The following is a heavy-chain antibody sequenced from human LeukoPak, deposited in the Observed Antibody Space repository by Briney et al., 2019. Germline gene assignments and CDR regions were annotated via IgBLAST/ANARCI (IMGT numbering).Heavy chain of an antibody. V-gene: IGHV3-7*04. J-gene: IGHJ4*02. CDR2: IKQDGSVK. CDR1: GFTFSSYW. D-gene: IGHD6-13*01. Sequence: GGSLRLSCAASGFTFSSYWMSWVRQAPGKGLEWVANIKQDGSVKYYVDSVKGRFTISRDNTKNSLYLLMNSLRAEDTALYYCARARYSSSWYGYWGQGTLVTVSS. CDR3: ARARYSSSWYGY.